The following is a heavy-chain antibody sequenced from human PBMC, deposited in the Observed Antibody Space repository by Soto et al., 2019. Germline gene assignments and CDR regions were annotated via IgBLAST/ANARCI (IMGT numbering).Heavy chain of an antibody. V-gene: IGHV3-7*01. Sequence: GSLRLSCVASGFTFRSYWMTWVRQAPGKGLEWVANIKQDGSEKYYADSVQGRFTISRDNAKNSLYLQMNSLRAEDTAVYYCARDIVVGGRSLNYWGPGTLVTSPQ. D-gene: IGHD2-15*01. CDR2: IKQDGSEK. CDR1: GFTFRSYW. J-gene: IGHJ4*02. CDR3: ARDIVVGGRSLNY.